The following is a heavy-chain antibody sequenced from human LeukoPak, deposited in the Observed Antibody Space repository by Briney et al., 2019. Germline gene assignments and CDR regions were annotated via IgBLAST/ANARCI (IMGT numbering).Heavy chain of an antibody. CDR3: ARRIASGVWGSYRRNWFDP. V-gene: IGHV5-51*03. D-gene: IGHD3-16*02. Sequence: PGESLKISCKGSGYSFTSYWIGWVRQMPGKGLEWMGIIYPGDSDTRYSPSFQGQVTISADKSISTAYLQWSSLKASDTAMYYCARRIASGVWGSYRRNWFDPWGQGTLVTVSS. CDR1: GYSFTSYW. J-gene: IGHJ5*02. CDR2: IYPGDSDT.